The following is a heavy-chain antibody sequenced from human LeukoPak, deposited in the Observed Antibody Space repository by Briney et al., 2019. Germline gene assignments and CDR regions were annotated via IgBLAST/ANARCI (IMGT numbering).Heavy chain of an antibody. CDR3: ATFPHSPPPWTPDY. J-gene: IGHJ4*02. V-gene: IGHV1-2*02. CDR2: INPNSGGT. Sequence: ASVKVSCKASGYTFTGYYMHWVRQAPGQGLEWMGWINPNSGGTNYAQKFQGRVTMTTDTSTSTAYMELRSLRSDDTAVYYCATFPHSPPPWTPDYWGQGTLVTVSS. CDR1: GYTFTGYY. D-gene: IGHD2-21*01.